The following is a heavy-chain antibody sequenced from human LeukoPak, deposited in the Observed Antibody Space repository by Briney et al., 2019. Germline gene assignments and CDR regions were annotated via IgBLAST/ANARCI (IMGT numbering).Heavy chain of an antibody. Sequence: GGSLRLSCEASGFTFSTYWVTWVRQAPGKGLEWVANINQDGSEKYYVDSVKGRFTISRDNAKDSLYLQMNSLRAEDTAVYYCARGSGRYYIYWGQGTLVTVSS. CDR1: GFTFSTYW. D-gene: IGHD3-10*01. V-gene: IGHV3-7*01. CDR2: INQDGSEK. CDR3: ARGSGRYYIY. J-gene: IGHJ4*02.